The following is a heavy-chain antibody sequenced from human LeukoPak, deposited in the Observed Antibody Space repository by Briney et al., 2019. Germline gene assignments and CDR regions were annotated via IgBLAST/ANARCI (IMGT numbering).Heavy chain of an antibody. D-gene: IGHD3-22*01. J-gene: IGHJ4*02. V-gene: IGHV3-23*01. CDR3: AKEHGGERWLLPNDY. CDR1: GFTFSSSA. CDR2: ISGSGGST. Sequence: PGGSLRLSCAASGFTFSSSAMSWVRQAPGKGLEWVSAISGSGGSTYYADSVKGRFTISRDNSKNTLYLQMNSLRAEDTAVYYCAKEHGGERWLLPNDYWGQGTLVTVSS.